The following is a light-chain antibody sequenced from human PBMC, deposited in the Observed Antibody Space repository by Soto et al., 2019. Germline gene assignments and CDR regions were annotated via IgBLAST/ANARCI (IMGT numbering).Light chain of an antibody. Sequence: EIALTQSPATLSSSPVERATLSCRASQSVSSYLAWYQQKPGQDPRLLIYDASNRATGIPARFSGSGSGTDFTLTISRLEPEDFAVYYCQQRSNWTLTFGPGTKVDIK. CDR1: QSVSSY. CDR2: DAS. CDR3: QQRSNWTLT. V-gene: IGKV3-11*01. J-gene: IGKJ3*01.